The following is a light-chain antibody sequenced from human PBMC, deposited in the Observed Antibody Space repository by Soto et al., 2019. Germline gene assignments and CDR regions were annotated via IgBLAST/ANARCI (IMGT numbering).Light chain of an antibody. CDR1: NSSIGNHC. J-gene: IGLJ1*01. Sequence: QSVLTQPPSVSATPGQTVTISCSGSNSSIGNHCVSWYQLLPGTAPKLLIYDNNKRPSEIPDRFSGSKSGNTASLTISGLQAEDEADYYCSSYTGSNIRYVFGTGTKVTV. CDR3: SSYTGSNIRYV. V-gene: IGLV1-51*01. CDR2: DNN.